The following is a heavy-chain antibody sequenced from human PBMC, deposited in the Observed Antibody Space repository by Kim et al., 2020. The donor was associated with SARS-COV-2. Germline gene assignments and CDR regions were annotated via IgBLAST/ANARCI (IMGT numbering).Heavy chain of an antibody. CDR2: IDCGNGDT. D-gene: IGHD2-15*01. Sequence: ASVKVSCKTSGHTFTEASIHWVRQAPGQRLEWMGGIDCGNGDTIYSQKFQGRVTFTTDTSASTGYMELSSLTSEDSAVYYCLGGYYFDYWGQETLVTVSS. V-gene: IGHV1-3*01. J-gene: IGHJ4*02. CDR1: GHTFTEAS. CDR3: LGGYYFDY.